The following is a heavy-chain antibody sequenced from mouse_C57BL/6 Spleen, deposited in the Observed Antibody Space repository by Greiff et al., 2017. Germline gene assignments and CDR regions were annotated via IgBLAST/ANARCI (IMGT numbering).Heavy chain of an antibody. CDR3: ARGWLLNYYAMDY. D-gene: IGHD2-3*01. CDR1: GYAFSSSW. Sequence: QVQLQQSGPELVKPGASVKISCKASGYAFSSSWMNWVKQRPGKGLEWIGRIYPGDGDTNYNGKFKGKATLTADKSSSTAYMQLSSLTSEDSAVYFGARGWLLNYYAMDYWGQGTSVTVSS. J-gene: IGHJ4*01. V-gene: IGHV1-82*01. CDR2: IYPGDGDT.